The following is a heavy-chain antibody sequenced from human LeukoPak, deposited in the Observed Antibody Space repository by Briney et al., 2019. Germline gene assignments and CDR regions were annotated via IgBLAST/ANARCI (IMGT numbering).Heavy chain of an antibody. V-gene: IGHV1-24*01. D-gene: IGHD3/OR15-3a*01. J-gene: IGHJ6*02. CDR3: AIDYEFWTDQSRYYYGMDV. CDR1: GYTLTKLS. CDR2: FEPEDGER. Sequence: ASAKVSCTVSGYTLTKLSIHWVRQAPGNGLEWMGGFEPEDGERVYAQEFQGRVTMTEDTSTDTAYMELSSLRFEDTAVYYCAIDYEFWTDQSRYYYGMDVWGQGTTVTVSS.